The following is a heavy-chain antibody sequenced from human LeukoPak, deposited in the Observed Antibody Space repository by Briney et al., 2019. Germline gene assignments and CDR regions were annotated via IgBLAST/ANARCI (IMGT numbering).Heavy chain of an antibody. V-gene: IGHV5-51*01. D-gene: IGHD1/OR15-1a*01. CDR1: GYSFTNYW. CDR3: ATYNTHLGNNVLDP. CDR2: IYPGDSDT. Sequence: GESLKISCKGSGYSFTNYWIGWVRQMPGKGLEWMGIIYPGDSDTRYSPSFQGQVTISADKSISTAYLQWSSLKASDTAIYYCATYNTHLGNNVLDPGGQGTRVTASS. J-gene: IGHJ5*02.